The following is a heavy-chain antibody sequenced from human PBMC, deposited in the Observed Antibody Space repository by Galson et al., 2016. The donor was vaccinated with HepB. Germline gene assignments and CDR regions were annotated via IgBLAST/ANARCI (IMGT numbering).Heavy chain of an antibody. CDR2: INPGSGYT. Sequence: SVKVSCKGSGYTFDAYAIHWVRQAPGLRLEWMGWINPGSGYTKYSQKFQDRVTFTSDTSASTGYMELSSLRSEDTGIYYCARIGPAGDVGGFLFWGQGTLVTVSS. CDR1: GYTFDAYA. CDR3: ARIGPAGDVGGFLF. D-gene: IGHD3-16*01. J-gene: IGHJ4*02. V-gene: IGHV1-3*01.